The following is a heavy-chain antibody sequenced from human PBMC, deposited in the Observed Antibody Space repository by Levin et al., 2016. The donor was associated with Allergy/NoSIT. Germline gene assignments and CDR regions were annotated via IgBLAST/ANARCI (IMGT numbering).Heavy chain of an antibody. V-gene: IGHV3-23*01. D-gene: IGHD4-11*01. Sequence: GESLKISCVTSGFTFSTYGMNWVRQAPEKGLEWVSGISGSGSNTYYADSVKDRFTISRDNSKNTLYLQMNSLRAEDTAVYYCAKSGVEDSNILRFFNYWGQGTLVTVSS. CDR3: AKSGVEDSNILRFFNY. J-gene: IGHJ4*02. CDR1: GFTFSTYG. CDR2: ISGSGSNT.